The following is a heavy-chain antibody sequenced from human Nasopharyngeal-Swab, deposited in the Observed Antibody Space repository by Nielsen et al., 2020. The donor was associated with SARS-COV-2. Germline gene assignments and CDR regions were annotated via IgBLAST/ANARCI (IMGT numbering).Heavy chain of an antibody. J-gene: IGHJ6*03. Sequence: GESLKISCTASGFTFGDYAMNWFRQAQGKGLEWVTYIRNKDYGGTTEYAASVRGRFTISRDDSKNIAYLQMNSLTTEDTAVYYCTRDSPFSVDTATRGYMDVWGKGTTVTVSS. CDR3: TRDSPFSVDTATRGYMDV. CDR2: IRNKDYGGTT. D-gene: IGHD5-18*01. CDR1: GFTFGDYA. V-gene: IGHV3-49*03.